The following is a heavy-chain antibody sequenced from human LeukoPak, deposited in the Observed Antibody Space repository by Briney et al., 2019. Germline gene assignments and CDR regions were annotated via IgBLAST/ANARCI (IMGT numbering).Heavy chain of an antibody. J-gene: IGHJ4*02. D-gene: IGHD3-22*01. Sequence: SETLSLTCAVYGGSFSGYYCSWIRQPPGKGLEWIGEINHSGSTNYNPSLKSRVTISVDTSKNQFSLKLSSVTAADTAVYYCARVGYDSSGYYPTLFDYWGQGTLVTVSS. V-gene: IGHV4-34*01. CDR2: INHSGST. CDR3: ARVGYDSSGYYPTLFDY. CDR1: GGSFSGYY.